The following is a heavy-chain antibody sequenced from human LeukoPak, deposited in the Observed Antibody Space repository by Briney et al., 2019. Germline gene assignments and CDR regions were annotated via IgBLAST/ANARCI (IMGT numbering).Heavy chain of an antibody. CDR3: ASTSPGSGILHY. V-gene: IGHV4-39*01. J-gene: IGHJ4*02. Sequence: SETLSLTCTVSGGSISSSNYYWGWIRQPPGKGLEWIGSIYYSGSTYYNPSLKSRVTISVDTSRNQFSLKLSSVAAADTAVYYCASTSPGSGILHYWRRGTLVTVSS. D-gene: IGHD3-10*01. CDR2: IYYSGST. CDR1: GGSISSSNYY.